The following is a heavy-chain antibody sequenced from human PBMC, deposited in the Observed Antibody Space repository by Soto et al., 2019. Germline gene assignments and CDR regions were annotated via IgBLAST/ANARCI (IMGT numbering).Heavy chain of an antibody. V-gene: IGHV3-23*01. CDR1: GFTFSSYA. CDR3: AKATGSHDVDY. D-gene: IGHD3-9*01. CDR2: ISGRGGRT. J-gene: IGHJ4*02. Sequence: GGSLSPPCAAAGFTFSSYAVSGVRQATGKGREWVSAISGRGGRTYYADSVKGRFTISRDNSKNTLNLQMNSLRAEDTAVYYCAKATGSHDVDYWGQGTLVTVSS.